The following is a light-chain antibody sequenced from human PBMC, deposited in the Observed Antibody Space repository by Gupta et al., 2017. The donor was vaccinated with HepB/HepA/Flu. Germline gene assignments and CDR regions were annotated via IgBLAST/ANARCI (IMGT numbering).Light chain of an antibody. CDR3: QQHVNLPWS. Sequence: EIVLTQSPGTVYLSPGERASLCCRASQSVSRSQLAWYQRKPGQAPRLLIYGTSSRANGIPDRFSGSGSGTEFSLTISIRDPEDFAVYYCQQHVNLPWSFGQGAKVEIK. V-gene: IGKV3-20*01. CDR2: GTS. J-gene: IGKJ1*01. CDR1: QSVSRSQ.